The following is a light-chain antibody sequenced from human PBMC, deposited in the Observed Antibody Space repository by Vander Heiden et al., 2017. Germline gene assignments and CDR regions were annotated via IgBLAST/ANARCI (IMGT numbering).Light chain of an antibody. CDR3: QQRDSTPRT. V-gene: IGKV1-39*01. CDR1: QSISSY. Sequence: DIQMTQSPSSLSASVGDRVTITCRASQSISSYLNWYQQKPGKAPKLLIYAASSLQSGVPSRFSGSRSGTDFTLTIIRLQPEDFATYYCQQRDSTPRTFGQWTKLEIK. J-gene: IGKJ2*01. CDR2: AAS.